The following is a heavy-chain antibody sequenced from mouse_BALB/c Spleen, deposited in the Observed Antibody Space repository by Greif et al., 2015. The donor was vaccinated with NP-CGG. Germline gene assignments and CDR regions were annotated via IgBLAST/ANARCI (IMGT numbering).Heavy chain of an antibody. V-gene: IGHV4-1*02. Sequence: EVHLVESGGGLVQPGGSLKLSCAASGFDFSRYWMSWVRQAPGKGLEWIGEINPDSSTINYTPSLKDKFIISRDNAKNTLYLQMSKVRSEDTALYYCARLHYYGSLAYWGQGALVTVSA. CDR3: ARLHYYGSLAY. CDR2: INPDSSTI. D-gene: IGHD1-2*01. CDR1: GFDFSRYW. J-gene: IGHJ3*01.